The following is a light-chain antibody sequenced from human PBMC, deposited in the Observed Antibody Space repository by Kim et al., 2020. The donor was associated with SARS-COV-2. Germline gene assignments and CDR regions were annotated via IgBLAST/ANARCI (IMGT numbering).Light chain of an antibody. CDR1: SIRSYY. J-gene: IGLJ3*02. Sequence: ALGKTASITGQGDSIRSYYESWYQQKPGPAPVLVIYGKNNRPSGSPDRCSGASSGNTASLTITGAQAEDEADYYCNSRDSRGNHWVFGGGTQLTVL. CDR2: GKN. CDR3: NSRDSRGNHWV. V-gene: IGLV3-19*01.